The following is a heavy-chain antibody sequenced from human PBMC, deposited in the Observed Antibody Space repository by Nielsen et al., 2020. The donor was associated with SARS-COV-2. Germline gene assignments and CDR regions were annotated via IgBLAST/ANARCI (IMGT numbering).Heavy chain of an antibody. J-gene: IGHJ6*02. Sequence: GESLKISCAASGFTFDDYAMHWVRQAPGKGLEWVSLISWDGGSTYYADSVKGRSTISRDNSKNSLYLQMNSLRAEDTALYYCAKARGPRDSYDFWSGYPLGYYGMDVWGQGTTVTVSS. CDR2: ISWDGGST. CDR3: AKARGPRDSYDFWSGYPLGYYGMDV. CDR1: GFTFDDYA. D-gene: IGHD3-3*01. V-gene: IGHV3-43D*03.